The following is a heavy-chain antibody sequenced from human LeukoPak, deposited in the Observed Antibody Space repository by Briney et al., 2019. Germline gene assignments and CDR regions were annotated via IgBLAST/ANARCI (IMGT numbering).Heavy chain of an antibody. V-gene: IGHV1-18*01. D-gene: IGHD5-24*01. Sequence: ASVKVSFQASGYTFTSYGISWVRQAPGQGLEWMGWISAYNGNTNYAQKLQGRVTITTDTSTSTAYMELRSLRSDDTAVYYCARGATRDNWFVPWGQGTLVTVSS. CDR3: ARGATRDNWFVP. CDR2: ISAYNGNT. CDR1: GYTFTSYG. J-gene: IGHJ5*02.